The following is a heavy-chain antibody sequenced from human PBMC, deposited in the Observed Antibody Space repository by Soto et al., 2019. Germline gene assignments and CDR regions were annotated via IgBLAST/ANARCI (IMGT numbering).Heavy chain of an antibody. D-gene: IGHD6-19*01. CDR3: ARERASSGWVPYYFDY. CDR2: IIPIFGTA. CDR1: GGTFSSYA. Sequence: GASVKVSCKASGGTFSSYAISWVRQAPGQGLEWMGGIIPIFGTANYAQKFQGRVTITADESTSTAYMELSSLRSEGTAVYYCARERASSGWVPYYFDYWGQGTLVTVSS. J-gene: IGHJ4*02. V-gene: IGHV1-69*13.